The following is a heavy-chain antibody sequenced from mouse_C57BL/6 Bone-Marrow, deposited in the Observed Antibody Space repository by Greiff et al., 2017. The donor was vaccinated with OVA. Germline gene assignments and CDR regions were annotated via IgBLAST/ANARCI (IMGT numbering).Heavy chain of an antibody. CDR1: GFTITDDY. V-gene: IGHV14-4*01. J-gene: IGHJ2*01. CDR3: TTGGY. Sequence: EVQLQQSGAELVRPGASVKLSCTASGFTITDDYMHWVKQRPEQGLEWIGWIDPENGDTEYASKVPGKATITADTSSNTAYLQLSSLTAEDTAVYYCTTGGYWGQGTTLTVSA. CDR2: IDPENGDT.